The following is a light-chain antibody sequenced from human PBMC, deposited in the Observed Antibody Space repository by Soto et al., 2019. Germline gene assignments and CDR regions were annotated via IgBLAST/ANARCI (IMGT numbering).Light chain of an antibody. CDR3: QQCNTAPLT. Sequence: DIPLTQSPSTLSASVGDRVTITCRASQSIGSWFAWFQQKPGKAPKLLIYKASSLESGVPSRFSGSGYGTEFTLTISNLQPEDVATYYCQQCNTAPLTFGEGTQVEIK. CDR2: KAS. CDR1: QSIGSW. J-gene: IGKJ4*01. V-gene: IGKV1-5*03.